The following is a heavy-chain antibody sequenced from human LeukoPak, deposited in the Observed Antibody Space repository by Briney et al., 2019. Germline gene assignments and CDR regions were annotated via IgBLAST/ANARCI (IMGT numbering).Heavy chain of an antibody. D-gene: IGHD3-10*01. CDR1: GYTFTSYD. CDR2: MNPSSGNT. V-gene: IGHV1-8*01. Sequence: ASVKVSCKASGYTFTSYDINWVRQATGQGPEWMGWMNPSSGNTGYAQRFQGRVTMTRDTSINTAYLELSSLRSEDTAVYYCARHTYYYSSGSFAYWGQGTLVTVSS. CDR3: ARHTYYYSSGSFAY. J-gene: IGHJ4*02.